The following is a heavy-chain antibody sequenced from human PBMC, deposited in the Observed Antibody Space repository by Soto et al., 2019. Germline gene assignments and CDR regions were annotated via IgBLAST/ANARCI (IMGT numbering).Heavy chain of an antibody. Sequence: QVQLVESGGGVVQPGRSLRLSCAASGFTFSTSGMHWVRQAPGKGLEWVAIISYDGTNKYYADSVKGRFTLSRDNSKNPVFLQMNSLRPEDTAMYYCAKDRILATRQEGVSTAPWFDPCGQGTLVTVSS. CDR3: AKDRILATRQEGVSTAPWFDP. CDR1: GFTFSTSG. V-gene: IGHV3-30*18. J-gene: IGHJ5*02. CDR2: ISYDGTNK. D-gene: IGHD5-12*01.